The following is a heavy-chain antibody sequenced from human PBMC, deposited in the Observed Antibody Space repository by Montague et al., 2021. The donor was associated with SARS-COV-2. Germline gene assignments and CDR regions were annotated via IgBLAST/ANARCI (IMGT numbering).Heavy chain of an antibody. CDR3: ARHYSATLPAVY. V-gene: IGHV4-59*08. J-gene: IGHJ4*02. CDR2: ISDSGST. D-gene: IGHD2-15*01. Sequence: SETLSLTCAVYGGSFSGFYWSWFRQPPGKGLEWIGYISDSGSTNYNPSLTSRVTMSVGTSKNQFSLKVNSVTAADTAVYYCARHYSATLPAVYWGQGTLVTVSS. CDR1: GGSFSGFY.